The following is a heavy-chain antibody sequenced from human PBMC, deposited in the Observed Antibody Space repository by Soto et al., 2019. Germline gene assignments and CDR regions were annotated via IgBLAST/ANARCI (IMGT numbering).Heavy chain of an antibody. J-gene: IGHJ4*02. V-gene: IGHV4-59*01. CDR3: ARVPWGQDYDGSGYSHFDC. Sequence: PSETLSLTCTVSGDSLRSFYWSWIRQPPGKGLEWIGYIYYTGSTNYNPSLMSRVTISVDTSKNQFSLKLNSVTVADTAVYYCARVPWGQDYDGSGYSHFDCWGQGTLLTVSS. CDR2: IYYTGST. D-gene: IGHD3-22*01. CDR1: GDSLRSFY.